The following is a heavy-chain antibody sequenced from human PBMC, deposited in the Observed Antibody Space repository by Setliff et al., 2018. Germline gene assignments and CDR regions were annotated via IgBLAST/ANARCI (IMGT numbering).Heavy chain of an antibody. V-gene: IGHV4-4*08. D-gene: IGHD2-2*01. Sequence: SETLSLTCSVSGASISNYYWSWIRQPPGKGLGWIGYIYSSGSTNYNPSLKSRVAISRDTSTNQLSLELRSVTAADTAVYYCAREPTRTGGFYYLDVWGEGTTVTVSS. CDR1: GASISNYY. CDR2: IYSSGST. J-gene: IGHJ6*03. CDR3: AREPTRTGGFYYLDV.